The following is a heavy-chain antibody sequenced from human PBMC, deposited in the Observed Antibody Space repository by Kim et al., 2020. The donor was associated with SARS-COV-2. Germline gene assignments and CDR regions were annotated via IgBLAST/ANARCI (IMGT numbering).Heavy chain of an antibody. CDR3: ARGYEGSSPDHFDY. J-gene: IGHJ4*02. Sequence: AVSVKSRITINPDTSKNLFSLQLSSVTPEDTAVYYCARGYEGSSPDHFDYWGQGTLVTVSS. D-gene: IGHD6-6*01. V-gene: IGHV6-1*01.